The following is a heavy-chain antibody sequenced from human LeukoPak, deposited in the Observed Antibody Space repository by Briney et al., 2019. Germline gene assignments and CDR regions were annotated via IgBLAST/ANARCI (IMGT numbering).Heavy chain of an antibody. V-gene: IGHV4-59*01. CDR2: IYCSGST. CDR1: VGSLTSYY. CDR3: ARGGVYDYVWGSTRAFDI. Sequence: SETLSLTCTVSVGSLTSYYWSCIRQPPGKGLEWIGYIYCSGSTNYNPSLKSRVTISVDTSKYQFSLKLSSVAAADTAVYYCARGGVYDYVWGSTRAFDIWGQGTMVTVSS. J-gene: IGHJ3*02. D-gene: IGHD3-16*01.